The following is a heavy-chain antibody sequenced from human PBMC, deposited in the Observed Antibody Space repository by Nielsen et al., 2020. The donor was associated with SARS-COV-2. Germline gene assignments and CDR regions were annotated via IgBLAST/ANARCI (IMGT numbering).Heavy chain of an antibody. V-gene: IGHV4-39*01. CDR1: GGSITSSNYY. CDR2: MHYDGTA. J-gene: IGHJ6*02. D-gene: IGHD1-26*01. Sequence: SETLSLTCTASGGSITSSNYYWGWIRQPPGKGLEWIGSMHYDGTAFYNPSLKSRVTISIDTAKNQFSLNLSPVTAADTAVYYCARGDRKWELGREYYYYGMDVWGQGTTVTVSS. CDR3: ARGDRKWELGREYYYYGMDV.